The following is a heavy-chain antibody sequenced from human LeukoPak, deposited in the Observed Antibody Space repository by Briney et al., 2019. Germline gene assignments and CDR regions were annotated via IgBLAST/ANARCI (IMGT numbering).Heavy chain of an antibody. D-gene: IGHD6-19*01. CDR3: ARASSMAVAGTFDY. CDR1: GGSISSYY. Sequence: PSETLSLTCTVSGGSISSYYWSWIRQPPGKGLEWIGYIYDSGSTNYNPSLKSRVTISVDTSKNQFSLKLSSVTAADTAVYYCARASSMAVAGTFDYWGQGTLVTVSS. J-gene: IGHJ4*02. CDR2: IYDSGST. V-gene: IGHV4-59*01.